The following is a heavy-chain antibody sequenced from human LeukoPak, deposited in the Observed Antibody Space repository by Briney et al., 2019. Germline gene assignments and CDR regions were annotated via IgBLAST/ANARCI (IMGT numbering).Heavy chain of an antibody. CDR3: ARVGPFDYYYYMDA. V-gene: IGHV3-7*01. Sequence: PGGSLRLSCSASGFTFSSSWMTWVRQAPGKGLEWVANIKQDGSEQYTADSLKGRFTISRDNDKKLVFLQMNSLRVDDTAVYYCARVGPFDYYYYMDAWDNGTTVIVSS. CDR2: IKQDGSEQ. J-gene: IGHJ6*03. CDR1: GFTFSSSW.